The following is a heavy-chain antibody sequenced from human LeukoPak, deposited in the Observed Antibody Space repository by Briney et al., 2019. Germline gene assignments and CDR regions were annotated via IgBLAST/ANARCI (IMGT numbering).Heavy chain of an antibody. Sequence: SETLSLICAVSGHSISTGYYWGWIRQPPGKGLEWIGSMSHNRGTYYNPSLKSRVTISMDTSKSQISLRLTSVTAADTAVYYCASYYASGVSAYNYYGMDVWGKGTTVTVSS. J-gene: IGHJ6*04. D-gene: IGHD3-10*01. CDR1: GHSISTGYY. V-gene: IGHV4-38-2*01. CDR2: MSHNRGT. CDR3: ASYYASGVSAYNYYGMDV.